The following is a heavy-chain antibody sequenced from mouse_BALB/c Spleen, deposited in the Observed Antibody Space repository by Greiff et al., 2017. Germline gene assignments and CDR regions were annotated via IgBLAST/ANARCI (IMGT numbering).Heavy chain of an antibody. V-gene: IGHV1-53*01. CDR2: INPSNGGT. J-gene: IGHJ1*01. CDR1: GYTFTSYY. Sequence: QVQLQQSGAELVKPGASVKLSCKASGYTFTSYYMYWVKQRPGQGLEWIGEINPSNGGTNFNEKFKSKATLTVDKSSSTAYMQLSSLTSEDSAVYYCTRGDYRYDYWYFDVWGAGTTVTVSS. D-gene: IGHD2-14*01. CDR3: TRGDYRYDYWYFDV.